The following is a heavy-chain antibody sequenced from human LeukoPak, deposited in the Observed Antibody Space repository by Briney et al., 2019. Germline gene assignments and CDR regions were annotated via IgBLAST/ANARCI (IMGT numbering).Heavy chain of an antibody. Sequence: ASVKVSCKASGGTFSSYAISWVRQAPGQGLEWMGWISAYNGNTNYAQKLQGRVTMTTDTSTSTAYMELRSLRSDDTAVYYCARDLSGSGSYFLGPHDAFDIWGQGTMVTVSS. V-gene: IGHV1-18*01. CDR2: ISAYNGNT. CDR3: ARDLSGSGSYFLGPHDAFDI. J-gene: IGHJ3*02. D-gene: IGHD1-26*01. CDR1: GGTFSSYA.